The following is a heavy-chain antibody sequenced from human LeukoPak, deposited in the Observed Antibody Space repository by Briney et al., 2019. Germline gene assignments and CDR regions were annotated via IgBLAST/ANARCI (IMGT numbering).Heavy chain of an antibody. V-gene: IGHV3-9*01. J-gene: IGHJ4*02. D-gene: IGHD1-14*01. CDR2: IYWSGSRI. CDR1: GFTFDDYA. CDR3: AKGKEPLARFDY. Sequence: GGSLRLSCAASGFTFDDYAMHWVRQGPGKGLEWVSGIYWSGSRIDYADSVKGRFTISRDNAKNSLYLQMNSLRAEDTAVYYCAKGKEPLARFDYWGQGTLVTVSS.